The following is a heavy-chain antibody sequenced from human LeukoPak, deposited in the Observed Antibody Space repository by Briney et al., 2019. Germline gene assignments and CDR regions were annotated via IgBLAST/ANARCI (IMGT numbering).Heavy chain of an antibody. V-gene: IGHV3-74*01. D-gene: IGHD2-21*02. CDR3: ARDYCGGDCYQMGLDYFDY. CDR1: GFTFSSYW. Sequence: AGGSLRLSCAASGFTFSSYWMHWVRQAPGKGLVWVSRINSDGSSTSYAGSVKGRFTISRDNAKNTLYLQMNSLRAEDTAVYYCARDYCGGDCYQMGLDYFDYWGQGTLVTVSS. CDR2: INSDGSST. J-gene: IGHJ4*02.